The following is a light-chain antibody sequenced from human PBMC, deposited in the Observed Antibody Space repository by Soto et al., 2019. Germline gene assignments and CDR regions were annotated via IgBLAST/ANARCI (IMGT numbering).Light chain of an antibody. CDR2: AAS. V-gene: IGKV1-39*01. CDR3: QQYYSYPQT. Sequence: DIQVTQTQYSLSASVGDRVSITCRASQSINNYLNWYQQKPGKAPKLLIYAASSLQTGVPSRFSGSGSGTDFTLTISSLQPEDFATYYCQQYYSYPQTLGQGTKVDIK. CDR1: QSINNY. J-gene: IGKJ1*01.